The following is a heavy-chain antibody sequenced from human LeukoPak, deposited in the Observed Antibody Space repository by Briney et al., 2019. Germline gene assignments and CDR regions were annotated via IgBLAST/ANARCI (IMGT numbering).Heavy chain of an antibody. CDR1: GGSISSYY. Sequence: SETLSLTCTVSGGSISSYYWSWIRQPPGKGLEWIGYIYYSGSTNYNPSLKSRVTISVDTSKNQFSLKLSSVTAADTAVYYCARQEDYYDSSGYHLDYWGQGTLVTVSS. CDR3: ARQEDYYDSSGYHLDY. D-gene: IGHD3-22*01. CDR2: IYYSGST. V-gene: IGHV4-59*01. J-gene: IGHJ4*02.